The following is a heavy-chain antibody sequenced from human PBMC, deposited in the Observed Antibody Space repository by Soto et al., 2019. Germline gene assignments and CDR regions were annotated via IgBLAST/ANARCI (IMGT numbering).Heavy chain of an antibody. CDR3: ARDRIAARPYAFDI. CDR2: IYSGGST. CDR1: GFTLSSYW. J-gene: IGHJ3*02. V-gene: IGHV3-66*01. D-gene: IGHD6-6*01. Sequence: PGGSLRLSCAASGFTLSSYWMHWVRQAPGKGLEWVSVIYSGGSTYYADSVKGRFTISRDNSKNTLYLQMNSLRAEDTAVYYCARDRIAARPYAFDIWGQGTMVTVSS.